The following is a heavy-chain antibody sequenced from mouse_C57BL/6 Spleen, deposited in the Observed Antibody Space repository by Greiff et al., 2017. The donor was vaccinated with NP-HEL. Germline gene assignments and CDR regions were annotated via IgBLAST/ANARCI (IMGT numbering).Heavy chain of an antibody. D-gene: IGHD2-4*01. Sequence: QVQLQQSGAELVRPGASVTLSCKASGYTFTDYEMHWVKQTPVHGLEWIGAIDPETGGTAYNQKFKGKAILTADKSSSTAYMELRSLTSEDSAVYYCTIIYYDYAMDYWGQGTSVTVSS. CDR3: TIIYYDYAMDY. V-gene: IGHV1-15*01. CDR1: GYTFTDYE. J-gene: IGHJ4*01. CDR2: IDPETGGT.